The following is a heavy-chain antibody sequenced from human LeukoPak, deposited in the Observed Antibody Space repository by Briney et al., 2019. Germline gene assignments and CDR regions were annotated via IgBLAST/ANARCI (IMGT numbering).Heavy chain of an antibody. J-gene: IGHJ4*02. CDR1: GGSTSSSSYY. CDR3: ARLYDSSGYLFDY. D-gene: IGHD3-22*01. V-gene: IGHV4-39*01. CDR2: IYYSGST. Sequence: PSETLSLTCTVSGGSTSSSSYYWGWIRQPPGKGLEWIGSIYYSGSTYYNPSLKSRVTISVDTSKNQFSLKLSSVTAADTAVYYCARLYDSSGYLFDYWGKGTLVTVSS.